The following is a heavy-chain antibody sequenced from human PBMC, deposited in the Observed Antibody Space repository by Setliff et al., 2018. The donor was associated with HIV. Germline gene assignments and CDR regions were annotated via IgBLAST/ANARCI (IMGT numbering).Heavy chain of an antibody. CDR3: ARPRCSGGSCSTRDAFDI. CDR1: GYSLTNYW. J-gene: IGHJ3*02. V-gene: IGHV5-51*01. D-gene: IGHD2-15*01. CDR2: IYPGDSDT. Sequence: GESLKISCKGSGYSLTNYWIGWVRQMPGKGLEWVGIIYPGDSDTRYSPSFQGQVTISVDKSINAAYLQWSSLKASDTAMYYCARPRCSGGSCSTRDAFDIWGQGTMVT.